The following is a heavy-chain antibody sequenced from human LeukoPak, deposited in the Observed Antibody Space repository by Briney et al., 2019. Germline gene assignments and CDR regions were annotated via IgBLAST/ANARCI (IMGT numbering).Heavy chain of an antibody. D-gene: IGHD3-10*01. CDR2: IYYTGGST. Sequence: SETLSLTCTASGDSISSINYYWGWVRQPPGKGLEWIGNIYYTGGSTNYNPSLKSRVTISVDTSKNQFSLQLRSVTAADTAVYYCARSPDVVLWFGELLAFHFDFWGQGHLVSVSS. J-gene: IGHJ4*02. CDR3: ARSPDVVLWFGELLAFHFDF. CDR1: GDSISSINYY. V-gene: IGHV4-39*01.